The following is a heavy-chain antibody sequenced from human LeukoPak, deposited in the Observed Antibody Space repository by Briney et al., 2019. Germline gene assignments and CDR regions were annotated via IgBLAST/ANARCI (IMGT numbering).Heavy chain of an antibody. J-gene: IGHJ6*03. CDR2: INTNTGNP. Sequence: ASVKVSCKASGYTFTSYAMNWVRQAPGQGLEWMGWINTNTGNPTYAQGFTGRFVFSLDTSVSTAYLQISSLKAEDTAVYYCARDYDSSGYYYALGYYYYMDVWGKGTTVTVSS. CDR3: ARDYDSSGYYYALGYYYYMDV. V-gene: IGHV7-4-1*02. CDR1: GYTFTSYA. D-gene: IGHD3-22*01.